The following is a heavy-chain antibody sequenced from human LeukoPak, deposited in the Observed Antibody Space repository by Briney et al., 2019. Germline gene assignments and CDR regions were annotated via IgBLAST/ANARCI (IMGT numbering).Heavy chain of an antibody. V-gene: IGHV1-69*13. CDR1: GGTFSRYA. CDR2: IIPIFGTA. D-gene: IGHD2-2*01. Sequence: SVKVSCKASGGTFSRYAISWVRQAPGQGLEWMGGIIPIFGTANYAQKFQGRVTITADESTSTAYMELSSLRSEDTAVYYCAREKGSTDYGMDVWGKGTTVTVSS. CDR3: AREKGSTDYGMDV. J-gene: IGHJ6*04.